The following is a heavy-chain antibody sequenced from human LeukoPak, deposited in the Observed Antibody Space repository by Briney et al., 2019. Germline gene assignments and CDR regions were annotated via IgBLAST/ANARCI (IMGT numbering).Heavy chain of an antibody. CDR1: GFPFSTND. D-gene: IGHD1-7*01. CDR3: AKVKNYCYLEN. CDR2: ISGSASGGT. V-gene: IGHV3-23*01. J-gene: IGHJ4*02. Sequence: GGSLRLSCAASGFPFSTNDMTWVRQAPGKGLEWVSAISGSASGGTTYGDSVKGRFTISRDNSESTLYLQMNSLRVEDTAVYYCAKVKNYCYLENWRRGTLVTASS.